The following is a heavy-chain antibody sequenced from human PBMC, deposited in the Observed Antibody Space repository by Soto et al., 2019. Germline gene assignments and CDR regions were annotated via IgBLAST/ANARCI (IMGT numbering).Heavy chain of an antibody. CDR3: AREVLITATKYYYYRMDV. Sequence: QVQLQESGPGLVKPSETLSLTCTVSGGSISSYYWSWIRQPPGKGLEWIGYIYYSGSTNYNPSLNSRVNISVDTSKNQFTLKLSSVTAADTAVYYCAREVLITATKYYYYRMDVWCQGTTVTVSS. CDR2: IYYSGST. D-gene: IGHD1-7*01. CDR1: GGSISSYY. J-gene: IGHJ6*02. V-gene: IGHV4-59*01.